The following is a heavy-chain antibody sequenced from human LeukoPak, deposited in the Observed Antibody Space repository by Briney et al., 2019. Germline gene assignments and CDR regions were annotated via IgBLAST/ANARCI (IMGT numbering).Heavy chain of an antibody. V-gene: IGHV3-33*06. CDR1: GFTFSDYG. Sequence: GGSLRLSCAVSGFTFSDYGMHWVRQAPGKGLDWVAVIWNDGSNKLEADSVKGRFTISRDNSKNTLYLQMNSLRAEDTAVYYCAKDRGMVGAFHDYWGQGTLVTVSS. CDR3: AKDRGMVGAFHDY. D-gene: IGHD1-26*01. CDR2: IWNDGSNK. J-gene: IGHJ4*02.